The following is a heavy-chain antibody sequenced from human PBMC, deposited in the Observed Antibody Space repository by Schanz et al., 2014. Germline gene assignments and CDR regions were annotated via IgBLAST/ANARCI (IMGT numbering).Heavy chain of an antibody. CDR3: TATAGPFYGSARCFNY. V-gene: IGHV1-24*01. Sequence: QVDLIQTGAEVGKPGASVKVSCKVSGYRVRDVSIHWVRAVPGRGLQWLGGFDLEQGQTIYAHEFQDGVVMTEDTSSDTAYLELSSRTSDDTAVEYCTATAGPFYGSARCFNYWGPGTLVTVSS. CDR2: FDLEQGQT. CDR1: GYRVRDVS. D-gene: IGHD3-10*01. J-gene: IGHJ2*01.